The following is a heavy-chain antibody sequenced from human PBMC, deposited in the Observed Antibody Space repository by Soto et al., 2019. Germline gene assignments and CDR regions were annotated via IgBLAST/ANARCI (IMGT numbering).Heavy chain of an antibody. D-gene: IGHD2-15*01. CDR1: GFTFSSYG. CDR3: AREGVVVAASNWFDP. Sequence: QVQLVESGGGVVQPGRSLRLSCAASGFTFSSYGMHWVRQAPGKGLERVAVIWYDGSNKYYADSVKGRFTISRDNSKNTLYLQMNSLRAEDTAVYYCAREGVVVAASNWFDPWGQGTLVTVSA. CDR2: IWYDGSNK. V-gene: IGHV3-33*01. J-gene: IGHJ5*02.